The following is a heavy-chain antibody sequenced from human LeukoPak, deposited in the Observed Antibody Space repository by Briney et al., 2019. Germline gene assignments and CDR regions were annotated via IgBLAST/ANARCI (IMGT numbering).Heavy chain of an antibody. CDR2: IIPILGIA. V-gene: IGHV1-69*04. Sequence: SVKVSCKASGGTFSSYTISWVRQAPGQGLEWMGRIIPILGIANYAQKFRGRVTITADKSTSTAYMELSSLRSEDTAVYYCARDEQYCGGDCYFWFDPWGQGTLVTVSS. D-gene: IGHD2-21*02. CDR3: ARDEQYCGGDCYFWFDP. CDR1: GGTFSSYT. J-gene: IGHJ5*02.